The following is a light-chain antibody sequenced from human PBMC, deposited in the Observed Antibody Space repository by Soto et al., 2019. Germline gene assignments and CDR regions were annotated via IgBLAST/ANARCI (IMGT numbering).Light chain of an antibody. CDR2: ATS. Sequence: EVVLTQSPGTLSLSPGERATLSCRASQTVGHTYLAWYQHKPGQAPRLLIYATSSRATGVPDRFSGSGSGTDFTLTISRLEPEDFAVYYCQQYGGSPSFTFGPGTKVEIK. J-gene: IGKJ3*01. CDR3: QQYGGSPSFT. V-gene: IGKV3-20*01. CDR1: QTVGHTY.